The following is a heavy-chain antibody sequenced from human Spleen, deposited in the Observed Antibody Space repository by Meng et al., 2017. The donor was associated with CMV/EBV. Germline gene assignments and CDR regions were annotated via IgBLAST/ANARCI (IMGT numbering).Heavy chain of an antibody. Sequence: SGFTFSDYAVHWVRQAPGKGLEWVAFISYDGNSRYFADSVKGRFTISRDNSKNTLDLQMNNLRPEDTAVYYCAREGGDLLIFFFDHWGQGTLVTVSS. CDR1: GFTFSDYA. V-gene: IGHV3-30-3*01. CDR3: AREGGDLLIFFFDH. CDR2: ISYDGNSR. J-gene: IGHJ4*02. D-gene: IGHD2-21*02.